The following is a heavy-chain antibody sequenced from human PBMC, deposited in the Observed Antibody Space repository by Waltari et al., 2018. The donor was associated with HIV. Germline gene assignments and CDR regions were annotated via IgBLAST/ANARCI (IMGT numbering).Heavy chain of an antibody. D-gene: IGHD4-17*01. V-gene: IGHV3-74*01. CDR1: GFTCRSHW. CDR3: TREGVETTAPADY. Sequence: EVQLVESGGGLVQAGGSLRLSCAASGFTCRSHWMHWVRQAPGKGAVWVARINGDGSGTSYADSVRGRFSISRENAENSLYLHMNSVRPEDTGLYYCTREGVETTAPADYWGQGTLVTVSS. J-gene: IGHJ4*02. CDR2: INGDGSGT.